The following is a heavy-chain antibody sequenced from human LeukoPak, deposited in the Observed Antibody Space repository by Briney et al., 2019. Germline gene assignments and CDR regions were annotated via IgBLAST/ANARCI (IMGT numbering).Heavy chain of an antibody. D-gene: IGHD2-21*01. V-gene: IGHV3-21*01. J-gene: IGHJ1*01. CDR3: ARDSGYCGGDCYLVEYFQH. CDR1: GFTFSSYS. CDR2: ISSSSSYI. Sequence: GGSLRLSCAASGFTFSSYSMNWVRQAPGKGLEWVSSISSSSSYIYYADSVKGRFTISRDNAKNSLYLQMNSLRAEDTAVYYCARDSGYCGGDCYLVEYFQHWGQGTLVTVSS.